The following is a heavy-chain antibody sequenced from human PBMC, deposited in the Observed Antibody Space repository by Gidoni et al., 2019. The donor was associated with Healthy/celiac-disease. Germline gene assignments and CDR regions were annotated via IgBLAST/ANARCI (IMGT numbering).Heavy chain of an antibody. Sequence: QLQLQESGPGLVKPSETLSLTCTVSGGSISSSSYYWGWIRQPPGKGLEWIGSNYYSGSTYYNPSLKSRVTISVDTSKNQFSLKLSSVTAADTAVYYCARHQFGFWSPFDYWGQGTLVTVSS. CDR3: ARHQFGFWSPFDY. CDR1: GGSISSSSYY. D-gene: IGHD3-3*01. J-gene: IGHJ4*02. CDR2: NYYSGST. V-gene: IGHV4-39*01.